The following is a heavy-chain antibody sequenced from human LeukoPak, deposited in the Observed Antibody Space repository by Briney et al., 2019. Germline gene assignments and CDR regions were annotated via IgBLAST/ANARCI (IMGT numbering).Heavy chain of an antibody. CDR1: GYTFTSYD. CDR3: ARGDYGDGGDWFDP. CDR2: MNPNSGNT. J-gene: IGHJ5*02. D-gene: IGHD4-17*01. Sequence: ASVKDSCKASGYTFTSYDINWVRQATGQGLEWMGWMNPNSGNTGYAQKFQGRVTITRNTSISTAYMELSSLRSEDTAVYYCARGDYGDGGDWFDPWGQGTLVTVSS. V-gene: IGHV1-8*03.